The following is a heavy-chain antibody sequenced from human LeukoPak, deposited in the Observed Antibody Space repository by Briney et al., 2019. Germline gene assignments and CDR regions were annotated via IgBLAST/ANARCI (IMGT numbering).Heavy chain of an antibody. CDR2: MFTSGST. D-gene: IGHD1-20*01. V-gene: IGHV4-4*07. CDR1: GVSISSYY. CDR3: ARDQDNWNDVGAFDI. J-gene: IGHJ3*02. Sequence: SETLSLTCTASGVSISSYYWNWIRQPPGKGLEWIGRMFTSGSTNYNPSLKSRLTMSVDTSKNQFSLKLSSVTAADTAVYYCARDQDNWNDVGAFDIWGQGTMVTVSS.